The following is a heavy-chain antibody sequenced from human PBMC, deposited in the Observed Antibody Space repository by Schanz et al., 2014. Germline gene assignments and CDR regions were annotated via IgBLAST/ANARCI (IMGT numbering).Heavy chain of an antibody. CDR3: AIIGVMVPVAGTRADY. Sequence: QVQLVESGGGLVKPGGSLRLSCAASGFTFSDYYMSWIRQAPGKGLEWVSSISSSGSYIYYADSVKGRFSISRDNAKNSLFLQMNRLRAEDTALYYCAIIGVMVPVAGTRADYWGQGTLVTVSS. CDR2: ISSSGSYI. J-gene: IGHJ4*02. D-gene: IGHD6-19*01. V-gene: IGHV3-11*04. CDR1: GFTFSDYY.